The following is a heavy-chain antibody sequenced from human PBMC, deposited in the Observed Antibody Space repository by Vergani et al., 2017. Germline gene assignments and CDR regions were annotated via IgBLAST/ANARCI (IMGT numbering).Heavy chain of an antibody. Sequence: EVQLVESGGGLVQPGGSLRLSCAASGFTFSSYWMSWVRQAPGKGLEWVANIKQDGSEKYYVDSVKGRFTISRDNAKNSLYLQMNSLRAEDTAVYYCARGPSFYDILTGXEDYWGQGTLVTVSS. V-gene: IGHV3-7*03. D-gene: IGHD3-9*01. CDR2: IKQDGSEK. CDR3: ARGPSFYDILTGXEDY. J-gene: IGHJ4*02. CDR1: GFTFSSYW.